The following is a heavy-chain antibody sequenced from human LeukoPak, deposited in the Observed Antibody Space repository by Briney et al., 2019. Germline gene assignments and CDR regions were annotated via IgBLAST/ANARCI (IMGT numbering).Heavy chain of an antibody. J-gene: IGHJ6*01. CDR2: SSPYNGDT. Sequence: AAVKVSCKASGYTFINYGISGVRQAPRQGGEWMGWSSPYNGDTKYAQKFQSRVTMTTDTFTNTVNMELWGLRYDDTARFYSARSGSHNWYYYGMDV. CDR3: ARSGSHNWYYYGMDV. D-gene: IGHD1-26*01. CDR1: GYTFINYG. V-gene: IGHV1-18*01.